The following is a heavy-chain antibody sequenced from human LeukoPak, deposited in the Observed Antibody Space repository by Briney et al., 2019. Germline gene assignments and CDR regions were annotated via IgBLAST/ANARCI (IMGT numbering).Heavy chain of an antibody. V-gene: IGHV4-34*01. CDR2: INHSGST. D-gene: IGHD5-18*01. CDR1: GGSFSGHY. J-gene: IGHJ4*02. Sequence: PSETLSLTCAVYGGSFSGHYWSWIRQPPGKGLEWIGEINHSGSTNYNPSLKSRVTISVDTSKNQFSLKLSSVTAADTAVYYCARLRGYGGYWGQGTLVTVSS. CDR3: ARLRGYGGY.